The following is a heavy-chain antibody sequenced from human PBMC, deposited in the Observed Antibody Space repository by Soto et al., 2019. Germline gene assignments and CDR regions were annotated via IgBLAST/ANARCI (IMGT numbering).Heavy chain of an antibody. J-gene: IGHJ2*01. D-gene: IGHD1-1*01. CDR2: ISSSSSTI. CDR3: AGGPLEPRDDWYFDL. CDR1: GFTFSSYS. Sequence: ELQLVESGGGWVQPGGYLRLSCAASGFTFSSYSRNWVRQATGKGLAWVSYISSSSSTIYYADSVKGRFTISRDNATNSLYMQMNSLRDEDTAVYYCAGGPLEPRDDWYFDLWGRGTLVTVSS. V-gene: IGHV3-48*02.